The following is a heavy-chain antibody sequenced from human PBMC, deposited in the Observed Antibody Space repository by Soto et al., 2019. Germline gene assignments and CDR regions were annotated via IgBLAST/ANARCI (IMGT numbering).Heavy chain of an antibody. V-gene: IGHV1-18*01. D-gene: IGHD6-19*01. Sequence: GASVKVSCKASGYTFTSYGISWGRQAPGQGLEWMGWISAYNGNTNYAQMFQGRVTMTTDTSTSTAYIVLRSLRFDDTAVYYCACLTSEYSSGRHYYYYYYMDVWGKGTTVTVSS. CDR2: ISAYNGNT. CDR3: ACLTSEYSSGRHYYYYYYMDV. CDR1: GYTFTSYG. J-gene: IGHJ6*03.